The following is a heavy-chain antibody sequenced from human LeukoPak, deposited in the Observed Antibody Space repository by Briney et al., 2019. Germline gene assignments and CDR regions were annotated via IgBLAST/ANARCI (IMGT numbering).Heavy chain of an antibody. CDR2: ISYGGGKE. CDR3: ARDSTYYYDSGSSGPHYFDN. D-gene: IGHD3-10*01. CDR1: GFTFRSYA. J-gene: IGHJ4*02. Sequence: GGSLRLSCAASGFTFRSYAMHWVRQAPGKGLEWVAVISYGGGKEYYADSVKGRFTISRDNSKNTLYLQLNSLRAEDTAVYYCARDSTYYYDSGSSGPHYFDNWGQGTLVTVSS. V-gene: IGHV3-30*01.